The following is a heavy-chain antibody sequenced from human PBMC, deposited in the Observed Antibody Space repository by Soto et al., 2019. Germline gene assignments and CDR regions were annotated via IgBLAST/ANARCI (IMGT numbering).Heavy chain of an antibody. CDR1: GYTFTSYA. Sequence: ASVKVSCKASGYTFTSYAMHWVRQAPGQRLEWMGWINAGNGNTKYSQKFQGRVTITRDTSASTAYMELSSLRSEDTAVYYCAREFVAAASHTFDAFGIWGQGTMVTVSS. D-gene: IGHD6-13*01. J-gene: IGHJ3*02. V-gene: IGHV1-3*01. CDR2: INAGNGNT. CDR3: AREFVAAASHTFDAFGI.